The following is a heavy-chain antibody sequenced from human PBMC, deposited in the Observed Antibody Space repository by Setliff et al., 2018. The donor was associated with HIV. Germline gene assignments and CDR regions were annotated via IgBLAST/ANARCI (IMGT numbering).Heavy chain of an antibody. CDR2: INPKSDGT. D-gene: IGHD1-26*01. CDR1: GYSFTDYY. Sequence: GASVKVSCKASGYSFTDYYIHWVRQAPGQGLEWMGWINPKSDGTNYAQKFQGWITMTRDTSISTAYMELSRLRSDDTAVYYCARGSGSYSNYWGQGTLVTVSS. CDR3: ARGSGSYSNY. V-gene: IGHV1-2*04. J-gene: IGHJ4*02.